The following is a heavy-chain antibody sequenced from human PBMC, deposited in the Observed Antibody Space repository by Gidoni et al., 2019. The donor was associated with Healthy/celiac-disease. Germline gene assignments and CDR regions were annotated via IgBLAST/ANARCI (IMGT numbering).Heavy chain of an antibody. V-gene: IGHV1-69*01. D-gene: IGHD3-22*01. CDR3: ARDHGFDSSGYDEGEGGPAEYFQH. Sequence: QVQLVQSGAEVKKPGSSVKVSCKASGGTFSSYAISWVRQAPGQGLEWMGGIIPIFGTANYAQKFQGRVTITADESTSTAYMELSSLRSEDTAVYYCARDHGFDSSGYDEGEGGPAEYFQHWGQGTLVTVSS. J-gene: IGHJ1*01. CDR1: GGTFSSYA. CDR2: IIPIFGTA.